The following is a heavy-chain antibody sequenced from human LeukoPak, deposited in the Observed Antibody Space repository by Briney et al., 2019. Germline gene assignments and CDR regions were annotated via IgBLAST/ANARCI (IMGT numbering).Heavy chain of an antibody. Sequence: ASVKVSCKASGYTFTSYAMHWVRQAPGQRLEWMGWINAGNGNTKYSQKFQGRVTMTTDTSTSTAYMELRSLRSDDTAVYYCARSSMWTITMVRGVSNWFDPWGQGTLVTVSS. CDR1: GYTFTSYA. D-gene: IGHD3-10*01. CDR2: INAGNGNT. J-gene: IGHJ5*02. CDR3: ARSSMWTITMVRGVSNWFDP. V-gene: IGHV1-3*01.